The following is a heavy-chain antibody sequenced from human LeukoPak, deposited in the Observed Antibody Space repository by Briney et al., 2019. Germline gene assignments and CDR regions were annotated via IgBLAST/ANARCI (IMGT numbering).Heavy chain of an antibody. Sequence: GGSLRLSCAASGFTFSSYAMHWVRQAPGKGLEWVAVISYDGSNKYYADSMKGRFTISRDNSKNTLYLQMNSLRAEDTAVYYCARDGGYSSSSSWFDPWGQGTLVTVSS. D-gene: IGHD6-6*01. CDR2: ISYDGSNK. J-gene: IGHJ5*02. CDR1: GFTFSSYA. CDR3: ARDGGYSSSSSWFDP. V-gene: IGHV3-30-3*01.